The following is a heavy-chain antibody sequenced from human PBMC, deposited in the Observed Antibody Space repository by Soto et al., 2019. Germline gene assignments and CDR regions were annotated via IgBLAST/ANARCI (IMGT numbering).Heavy chain of an antibody. V-gene: IGHV3-23*01. J-gene: IGHJ6*02. CDR2: IGESGTPT. D-gene: IGHD5-18*01. CDR3: ARYIPGVRYYGMDV. CDR1: ECTFSSYA. Sequence: GGALRLSCAASECTFSSYAMKWVRQAPGKGLEWVSLIGESGTPTYYADSVKGRFTISRDNSGNTLFLEMYSLRAEDTAVYYCARYIPGVRYYGMDVWGQGTTVTVSS.